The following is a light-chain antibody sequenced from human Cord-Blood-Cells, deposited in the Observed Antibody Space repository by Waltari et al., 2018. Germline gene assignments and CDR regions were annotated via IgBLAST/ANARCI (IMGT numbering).Light chain of an antibody. CDR1: STDVGGYNY. J-gene: IGLJ1*01. CDR2: DVS. V-gene: IGLV2-11*01. Sequence: QSALPQPRPVSGPPGQSVTISCPGTSTDVGGYNYVSWYQQHPGKAPKLMIYDVSKRPSGVPDRFSGSKSGNTASLTISGLQAEDEADYYCCSYAGSYTGVFGTGTKVTVL. CDR3: CSYAGSYTGV.